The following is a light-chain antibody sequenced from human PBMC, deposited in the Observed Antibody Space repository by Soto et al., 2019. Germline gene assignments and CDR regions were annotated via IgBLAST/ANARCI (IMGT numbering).Light chain of an antibody. CDR1: QIVDRY. Sequence: TQSPSTLSASVGDRFTLSCRASQIVDRYVAWYQQKVGQAPRLLIYDAYSRATGVGARFTGSGSATDSSLTITSLEPEDFAVYYCQQRGKWPSTFGPGTKVDI. CDR3: QQRGKWPST. V-gene: IGKV3-11*01. CDR2: DAY. J-gene: IGKJ2*02.